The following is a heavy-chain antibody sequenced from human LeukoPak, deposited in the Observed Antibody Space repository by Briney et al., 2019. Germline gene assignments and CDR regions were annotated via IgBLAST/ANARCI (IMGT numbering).Heavy chain of an antibody. CDR1: GFTFSDYY. V-gene: IGHV3-11*01. D-gene: IGHD3-10*01. J-gene: IGHJ6*02. CDR2: ISSSGSTI. CDR3: ARDPRRGYYYYGMDV. Sequence: GGSLRLSCPASGFTFSDYYMSWIRQAPGKGLEWVSYISSSGSTIYYADSVKGRFTISRDNAKNSLYLQMNSLRAEDTAVYYCARDPRRGYYYYGMDVWGQGTTVTVSS.